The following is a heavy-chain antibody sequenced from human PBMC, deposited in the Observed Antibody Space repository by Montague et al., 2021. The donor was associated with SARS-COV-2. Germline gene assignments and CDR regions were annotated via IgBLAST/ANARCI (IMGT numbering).Heavy chain of an antibody. CDR2: INHSGST. Sequence: SETLSLTCAVYGGSFSGYYWSWIRQPPGKGLEWIEEINHSGSTNYNPSLKSRVTISVDTSKNQFSLKLSSVTAADTAVYYCARGRGILLWFGELLSGGDYYGMDVWGQGTTVTVSS. J-gene: IGHJ6*02. CDR3: ARGRGILLWFGELLSGGDYYGMDV. V-gene: IGHV4-34*01. CDR1: GGSFSGYY. D-gene: IGHD3-10*01.